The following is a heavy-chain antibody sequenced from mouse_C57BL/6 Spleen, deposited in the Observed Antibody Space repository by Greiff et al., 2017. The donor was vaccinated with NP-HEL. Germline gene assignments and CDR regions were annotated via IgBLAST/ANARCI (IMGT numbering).Heavy chain of an antibody. V-gene: IGHV1-52*01. J-gene: IGHJ2*01. CDR2: IDPSDSET. CDR1: GYTFTSYW. Sequence: QVQLQQPGAELVRPGSSVKLSCKASGYTFTSYWMHWVKQRPIQGLEWIGNIDPSDSETHYNQKFKDKATLTVDTSSSTAYMQLSSLTSEDSAVYYCARYYDYDGYFDYWGQGTTLTVSS. D-gene: IGHD2-4*01. CDR3: ARYYDYDGYFDY.